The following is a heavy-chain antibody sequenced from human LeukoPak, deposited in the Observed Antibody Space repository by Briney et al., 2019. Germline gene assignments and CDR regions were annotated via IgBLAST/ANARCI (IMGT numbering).Heavy chain of an antibody. CDR3: ARLVGDVTTWDC. Sequence: GGSLRLSCTASGFSFSNYWMSWVRQAPGKGREWVASIKQDESEKYYVDSVKGRFTTSRDNAKSSLYLQMNALRGEDTAVYYCARLVGDVTTWDCWGQGTLVTVSS. CDR2: IKQDESEK. D-gene: IGHD1-26*01. V-gene: IGHV3-7*03. J-gene: IGHJ4*02. CDR1: GFSFSNYW.